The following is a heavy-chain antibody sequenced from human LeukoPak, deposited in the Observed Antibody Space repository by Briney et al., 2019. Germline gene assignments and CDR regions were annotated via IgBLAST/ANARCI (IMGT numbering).Heavy chain of an antibody. CDR2: IYHSGST. CDR3: ARGGESVAGPSAWFDP. D-gene: IGHD6-19*01. Sequence: PSETLSLTCAVSGGSISSGGYSWRWVRQPPGKGLEWIGYIYHSGSTYYNPSLKSRVTISVDRSKNQFSLKLSSVTAADTAVYYCARGGESVAGPSAWFDPWGQGTLVTVSS. CDR1: GGSISSGGYS. J-gene: IGHJ5*02. V-gene: IGHV4-30-2*01.